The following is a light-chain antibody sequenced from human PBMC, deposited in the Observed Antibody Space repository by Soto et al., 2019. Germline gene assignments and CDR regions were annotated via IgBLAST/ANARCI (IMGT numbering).Light chain of an antibody. V-gene: IGKV3-15*01. Sequence: EIVMTQSPATLSVSPGERATLSCRASQSISSNLAWYQQKPGQAPRLLMFRTSSRATGFPARFSGSGSWTEFNLTISSLQSEDFGVYYCQQYNNWPRATFGGGTKVEIK. J-gene: IGKJ4*01. CDR2: RTS. CDR3: QQYNNWPRAT. CDR1: QSISSN.